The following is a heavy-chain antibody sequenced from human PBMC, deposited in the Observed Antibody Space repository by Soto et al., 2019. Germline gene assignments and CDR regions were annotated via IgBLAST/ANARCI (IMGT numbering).Heavy chain of an antibody. CDR2: ISGSTGTT. D-gene: IGHD2-2*01. CDR3: AKDTSSSPYYMDV. Sequence: EVQVLASGGGSVQPGGSLRLSCAASGFTFSNFAMSWVRHAPGKGLEWVSEISGSTGTTYYADSVKGRFIISRDNSKNTLHLQMNSLRAEDTAVYYCAKDTSSSPYYMDVWGKGTTVTVSS. CDR1: GFTFSNFA. J-gene: IGHJ6*03. V-gene: IGHV3-23*01.